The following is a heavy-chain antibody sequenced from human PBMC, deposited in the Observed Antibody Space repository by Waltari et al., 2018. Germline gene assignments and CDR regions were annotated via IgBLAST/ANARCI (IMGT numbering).Heavy chain of an antibody. CDR2: IYYGGNL. D-gene: IGHD2-15*01. Sequence: QVQLQESGPRVVKPSETLPLNCPVSAGSIKGYFRRWIRQPPGTGLERVGYIYYGGNLKKNPSLESRVTISADPFKNQFSLDLTSVTAADTAVYFCARLGFYGGNSRYLDDSWGPGTLVTVSS. J-gene: IGHJ4*02. V-gene: IGHV4-59*01. CDR1: AGSIKGYF. CDR3: ARLGFYGGNSRYLDDS.